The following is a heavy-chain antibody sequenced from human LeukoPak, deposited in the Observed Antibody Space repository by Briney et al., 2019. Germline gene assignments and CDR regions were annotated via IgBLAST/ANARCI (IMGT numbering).Heavy chain of an antibody. D-gene: IGHD1-1*01. CDR3: ARMTTNLFDY. CDR2: INAGNGNT. J-gene: IGHJ4*02. CDR1: GYTFTSYA. V-gene: IGHV1-3*01. Sequence: ASVKVSCKASGYTFTSYAMHWLRQAPGQRLEWMGWINAGNGNTKYSQKFQGRVTMTTDTSTSTAYMELRSLRSDDTAVYYCARMTTNLFDYWGQGTLVTVSS.